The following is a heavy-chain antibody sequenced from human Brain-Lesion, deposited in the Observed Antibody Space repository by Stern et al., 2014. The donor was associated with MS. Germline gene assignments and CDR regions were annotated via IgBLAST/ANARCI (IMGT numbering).Heavy chain of an antibody. CDR1: GGSVSSTSYA. Sequence: QLVESGPGLVKPSETLSLTCTVAGGSVSSTSYAWAWIRQPPGKGLEWIGTIYYSGNTYYSPSLKSRLTISLDTSKNQFSLQLRSVNAADTAVYYCAGEEDIRYCSGGSCTGNWFDPWGQGTLVTVSS. V-gene: IGHV4-39*01. D-gene: IGHD2-15*01. CDR2: IYYSGNT. CDR3: AGEEDIRYCSGGSCTGNWFDP. J-gene: IGHJ5*02.